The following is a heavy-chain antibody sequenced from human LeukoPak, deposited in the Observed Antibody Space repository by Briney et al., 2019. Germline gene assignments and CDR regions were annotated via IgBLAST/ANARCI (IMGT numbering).Heavy chain of an antibody. CDR2: IYYSGST. Sequence: GSLRLSCAASGFTFSSYAMSWVRQPPGKGLEWIGSIYYSGSTYYNPSLKSRVTISVDTSKNQFSLKLSSVTAADTAVYYCARHGPVITATIDYWGQGTLVTVSS. D-gene: IGHD3-22*01. J-gene: IGHJ4*02. CDR3: ARHGPVITATIDY. V-gene: IGHV4-39*01. CDR1: GFTFSSYA.